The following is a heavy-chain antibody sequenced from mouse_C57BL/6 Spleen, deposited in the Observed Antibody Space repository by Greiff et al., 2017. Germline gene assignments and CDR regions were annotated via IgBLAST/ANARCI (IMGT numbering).Heavy chain of an antibody. J-gene: IGHJ2*01. CDR3: ARSRGTTVVASDY. CDR1: GYSFTDYN. Sequence: VQLKQSGPELVKPGASVKISCKASGYSFTDYNMNWVKQSNGKSLEWIGVINPNNGTTSYNQKFKGKATLTVDQSSSTAYMQLNSLTSEDSAVDYCARSRGTTVVASDYWGQGTTLTVSS. CDR2: INPNNGTT. V-gene: IGHV1-39*01. D-gene: IGHD1-1*01.